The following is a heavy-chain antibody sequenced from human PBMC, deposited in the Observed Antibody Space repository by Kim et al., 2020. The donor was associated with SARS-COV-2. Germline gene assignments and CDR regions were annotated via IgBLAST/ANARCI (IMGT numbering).Heavy chain of an antibody. J-gene: IGHJ5*02. CDR1: GYSFTSYW. CDR3: ARHTVYCSGGSCYSDNWFDP. V-gene: IGHV5-51*01. Sequence: GESLKISCKGSGYSFTSYWIGWVRQMPGKGLEWMGIIYPGDSDTRYSPSFQGQVTISADKSISTAYLQWSSLKASDTAMYYCARHTVYCSGGSCYSDNWFDPWGQGTLVTVSS. CDR2: IYPGDSDT. D-gene: IGHD2-15*01.